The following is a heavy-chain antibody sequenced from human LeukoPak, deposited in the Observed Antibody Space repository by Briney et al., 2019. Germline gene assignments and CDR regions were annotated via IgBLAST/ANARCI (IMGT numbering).Heavy chain of an antibody. CDR2: WRYDGSP. V-gene: IGHV4-59*08. J-gene: IGHJ4*02. Sequence: PSETLSLTCAVSGGSISGRYWSWIRQPPGKGLEWIADWRYDGSPNYTPSLESRATISLDTSKNQFSLRLTSVTAADTAVYYCVVTQKWLAFDYWGQGILVTVSS. CDR1: GGSISGRY. CDR3: VVTQKWLAFDY. D-gene: IGHD6-19*01.